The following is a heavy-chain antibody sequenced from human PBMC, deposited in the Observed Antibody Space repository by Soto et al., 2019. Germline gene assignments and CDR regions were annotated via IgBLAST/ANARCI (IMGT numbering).Heavy chain of an antibody. CDR1: HFAFNIDA. D-gene: IGHD1-20*01. CDR3: ARANWNGAYYGLDV. CDR2: MSGSGSSI. V-gene: IGHV3-23*01. J-gene: IGHJ6*02. Sequence: EAQLLESGGGLVQPGESLTLSCVATHFAFNIDAMTWVRQAPGKGLEWFSSMSGSGSSIYYADSVKGRFTITRDKSKKTIYLQMNSLRAEDTAEYWCARANWNGAYYGLDVWGQGNTVTVS.